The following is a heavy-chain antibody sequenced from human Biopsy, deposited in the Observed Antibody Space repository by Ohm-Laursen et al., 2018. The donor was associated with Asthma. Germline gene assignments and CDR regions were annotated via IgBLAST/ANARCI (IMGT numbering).Heavy chain of an antibody. CDR2: ILTKFDIT. V-gene: IGHV1-69*04. Sequence: ASVKVSCKASGGSFSNFAFSWVRPAPGHGLEWMGTILTKFDITSYAEKFQGRVTITADKSTSTTYMELSRLRSEDTAVYYCARSYDTDSYPVLVLDYWGQGTLVTVSS. CDR1: GGSFSNFA. CDR3: ARSYDTDSYPVLVLDY. D-gene: IGHD3-22*01. J-gene: IGHJ4*02.